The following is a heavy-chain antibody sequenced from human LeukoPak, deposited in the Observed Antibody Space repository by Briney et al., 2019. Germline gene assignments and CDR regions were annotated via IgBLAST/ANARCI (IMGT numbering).Heavy chain of an antibody. CDR1: GGSISSGGYS. V-gene: IGHV4-30-2*01. D-gene: IGHD1-26*01. Sequence: SQTLSLTCAVSGGSISSGGYSWSWIRQPPVKGLEWIGYIYHSGSTYYNPSLKSRVTISVDRSKNQFSLKLSSVTAADTAVYYCAARSPYYFDYWGQGTLVTVSS. CDR3: AARSPYYFDY. CDR2: IYHSGST. J-gene: IGHJ4*02.